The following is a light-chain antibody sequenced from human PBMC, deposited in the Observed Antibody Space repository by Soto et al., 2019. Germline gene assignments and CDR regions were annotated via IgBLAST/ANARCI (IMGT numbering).Light chain of an antibody. V-gene: IGKV3-15*01. Sequence: EIVMTQSPATLSLSPGERATLSCRASQSISSNLAWYQQKPGQAPTRLIYGASTRATGFPARFSGSGSGTEFTLTISSLQSEDFAVYYCQQYNDWALTFGGGTKVEIK. CDR2: GAS. CDR3: QQYNDWALT. J-gene: IGKJ4*01. CDR1: QSISSN.